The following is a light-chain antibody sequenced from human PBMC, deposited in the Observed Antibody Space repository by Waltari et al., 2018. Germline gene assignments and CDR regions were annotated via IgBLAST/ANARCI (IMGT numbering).Light chain of an antibody. CDR2: WAS. CDR1: QSVLYSSNNKNY. CDR3: QQYYSIGGT. V-gene: IGKV4-1*01. Sequence: DIVMTQSPDSLAVSLGERATINCKSSQSVLYSSNNKNYLAWYQQKPGQPPKLLIYWASTRESGVPDRFSGSGSGTDFTLTISNLQAEDVAVYYCQQYYSIGGTFGQGTRVDIK. J-gene: IGKJ1*01.